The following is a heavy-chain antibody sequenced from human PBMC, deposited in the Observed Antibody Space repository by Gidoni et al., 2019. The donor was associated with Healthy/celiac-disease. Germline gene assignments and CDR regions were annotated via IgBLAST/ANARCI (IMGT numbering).Heavy chain of an antibody. CDR3: ARECCSGGSCPNWFDP. V-gene: IGHV1-69*08. D-gene: IGHD2-15*01. CDR2: IIPILGIA. J-gene: IGHJ5*02. CDR1: GGTFSSYT. Sequence: QVQLVQSGAEGKKPGSSVKVSGKASGGTFSSYTISWVRQAPGQGLEWMGRIIPILGIANYAQKFQGRVTITADKSTSTAYMELSSLRSEDTAVYYCARECCSGGSCPNWFDPWGQGTLVTVSS.